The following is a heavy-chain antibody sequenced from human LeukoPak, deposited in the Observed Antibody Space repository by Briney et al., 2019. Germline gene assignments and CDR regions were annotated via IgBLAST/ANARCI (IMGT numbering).Heavy chain of an antibody. Sequence: ASVKVSCKASGYTFTSYYMHWVRQAPGQGLEWMGIINPSGGSTTLAEKFQGRVTMNRDTSTRTVYMELSSLRLEDTAIYYCARQESSAWYSYFDYWGQGTLVTVSS. CDR3: ARQESSAWYSYFDY. D-gene: IGHD6-19*01. CDR1: GYTFTSYY. CDR2: INPSGGST. V-gene: IGHV1-46*01. J-gene: IGHJ4*02.